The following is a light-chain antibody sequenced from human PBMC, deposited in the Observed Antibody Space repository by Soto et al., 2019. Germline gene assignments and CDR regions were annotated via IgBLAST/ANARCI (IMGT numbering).Light chain of an antibody. Sequence: QSALTQPAAVSGSPGQSITISCTGTTSDVGGYNYVSWFQQHPGKAPKLMIFEVSNRPSGVSNRFSGSKSGNTASLTISGLQAEDEADYYCSSYKSRSNYVFGTGTKVTVL. J-gene: IGLJ1*01. V-gene: IGLV2-14*01. CDR3: SSYKSRSNYV. CDR1: TSDVGGYNY. CDR2: EVS.